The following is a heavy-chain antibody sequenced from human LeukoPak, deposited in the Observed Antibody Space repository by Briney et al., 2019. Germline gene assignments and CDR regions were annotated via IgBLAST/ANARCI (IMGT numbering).Heavy chain of an antibody. J-gene: IGHJ6*04. CDR2: ISYDGNNK. V-gene: IGHV3-30*18. CDR1: GFTFSSYG. D-gene: IGHD6-19*01. Sequence: GGSLRLSCAASGFTFSSYGMHWVRQAPGKGLEWVAVISYDGNNKYYADSVKGRFTISRDNSKNTLYLQMNSLRAEDTAVYYCAKDFDSGWYYYYYGMDVWGKGTTVTVSS. CDR3: AKDFDSGWYYYYYGMDV.